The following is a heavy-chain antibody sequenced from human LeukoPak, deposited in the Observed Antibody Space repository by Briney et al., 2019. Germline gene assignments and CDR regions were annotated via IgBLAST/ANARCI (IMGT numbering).Heavy chain of an antibody. J-gene: IGHJ4*02. CDR2: ISSSSSYI. D-gene: IGHD6-19*01. Sequence: GRSLRLSCAASGFTFSSYSMNWVRQAPGKGLEWVSSISSSSSYIYYADSVKGRFTISRDNAKNSLYLQMNSLRAEDTAVYYCARDLGYSSGWYRGEYYFDYWGQGTLVTVSS. V-gene: IGHV3-21*01. CDR1: GFTFSSYS. CDR3: ARDLGYSSGWYRGEYYFDY.